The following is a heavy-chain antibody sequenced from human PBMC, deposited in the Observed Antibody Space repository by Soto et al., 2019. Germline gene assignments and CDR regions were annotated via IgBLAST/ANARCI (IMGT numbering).Heavy chain of an antibody. V-gene: IGHV4-4*02. CDR3: ARGPGVYIVVVPAAKYYFDY. D-gene: IGHD2-2*01. CDR2: IYHSGST. Sequence: ETLSLTCAVSGGSISSSNWWSWVRQPPGKGLEWIGEIYHSGSTNYNPSLKSRVTISVDKSKNQFSLKLSSVTAADTAVYYCARGPGVYIVVVPAAKYYFDYWGQGTLVTVSS. CDR1: GGSISSSNW. J-gene: IGHJ4*02.